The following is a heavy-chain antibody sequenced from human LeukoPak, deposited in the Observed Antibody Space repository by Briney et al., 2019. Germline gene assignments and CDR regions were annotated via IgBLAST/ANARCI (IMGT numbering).Heavy chain of an antibody. D-gene: IGHD2-21*02. J-gene: IGHJ6*02. CDR1: GYTFTSYG. Sequence: ASVKVSCKASGYTFTSYGISWVRQAPGQGLEWMGWISAYNGNTNYAQKLQGRVTMTTDTSTSTAYMELRSLRSDDTAVYYCARGRTAYCGGDCYPTYYYYYGMDVWGQGTTVTVPS. CDR3: ARGRTAYCGGDCYPTYYYYYGMDV. V-gene: IGHV1-18*01. CDR2: ISAYNGNT.